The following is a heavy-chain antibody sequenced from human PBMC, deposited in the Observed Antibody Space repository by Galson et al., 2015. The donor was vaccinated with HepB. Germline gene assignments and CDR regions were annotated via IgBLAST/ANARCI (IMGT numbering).Heavy chain of an antibody. J-gene: IGHJ6*03. Sequence: SVKVSCKVSGYTLTGLSMHWVRQAPGKGLEWMGGFDPEDGETIYAQKFQGRVTMTTDTSTSTAYMELRSLRSDDTAVYYCARANYARDMDVWGKGTTVTVSS. CDR1: GYTLTGLS. CDR2: FDPEDGET. D-gene: IGHD1-7*01. CDR3: ARANYARDMDV. V-gene: IGHV1-24*01.